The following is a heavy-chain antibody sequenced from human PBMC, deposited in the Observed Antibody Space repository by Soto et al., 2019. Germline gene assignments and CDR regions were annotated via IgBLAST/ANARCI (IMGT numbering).Heavy chain of an antibody. CDR2: IYTSGTT. D-gene: IGHD7-27*01. Sequence: QVQLQESGPGVVKASETLSLTCTVSGRSMSGYYWSWIRQPAGERLEWIGRIYTSGTTDFNPSLKGRVTMSVDTSKNQFSLKLTSVTAADTALYYCARLGSHKDFDSWGQGTLVTVTS. V-gene: IGHV4-4*07. CDR3: ARLGSHKDFDS. J-gene: IGHJ4*02. CDR1: GRSMSGYY.